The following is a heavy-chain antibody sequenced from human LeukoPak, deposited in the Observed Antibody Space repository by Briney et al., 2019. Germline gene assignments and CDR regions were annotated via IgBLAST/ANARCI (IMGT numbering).Heavy chain of an antibody. J-gene: IGHJ6*03. CDR1: GFTFSSFD. D-gene: IGHD1-1*01. CDR3: ARGPPRGKYYYMDV. Sequence: RGSLRLSCAASGFTFSSFDMHWARQPTGQGLEWVSTIGTASDTYYPGSGEGRFTLSRDNAKNSLYLQMNSLTAGDTAVYYCARGPPRGKYYYMDVWGKGTTVTVSS. CDR2: IGTASDT. V-gene: IGHV3-13*01.